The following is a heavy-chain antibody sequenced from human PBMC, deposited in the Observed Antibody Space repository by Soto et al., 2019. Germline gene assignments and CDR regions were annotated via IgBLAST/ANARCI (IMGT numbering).Heavy chain of an antibody. V-gene: IGHV5-51*01. J-gene: IGHJ4*02. Sequence: LKISCRGAGYSFTSYWIGWVRQMPGKGLEWVGIIYPGDSDTRYSPSFQGQVTISADKSISTAYLQWNSLKASDTAMYYCARPQYDILTGYPYCFDYWGQGTLVTVSS. CDR3: ARPQYDILTGYPYCFDY. D-gene: IGHD3-9*01. CDR1: GYSFTSYW. CDR2: IYPGDSDT.